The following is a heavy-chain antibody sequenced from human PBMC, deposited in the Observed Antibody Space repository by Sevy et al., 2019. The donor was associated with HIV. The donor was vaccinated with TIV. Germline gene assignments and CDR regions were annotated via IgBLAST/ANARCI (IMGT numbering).Heavy chain of an antibody. CDR1: GGSISSGGYY. V-gene: IGHV4-31*03. D-gene: IGHD2-2*01. CDR2: IYYSGST. J-gene: IGHJ4*02. CDR3: ARDLPPYCSSTSCSRDY. Sequence: LRLSCTVSGGSISSGGYYWSWIRQHPGKGLEWIGYIYYSGSTYYNPSLKSRVTISVDTSKNQFSLKLSSVTAADTAVYYCARDLPPYCSSTSCSRDYWGQGTLVTVSS.